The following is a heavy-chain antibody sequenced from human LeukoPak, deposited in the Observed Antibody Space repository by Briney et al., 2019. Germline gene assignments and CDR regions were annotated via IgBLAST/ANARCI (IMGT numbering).Heavy chain of an antibody. Sequence: GESLKISCKGSGYSFTSYWIGWVRQMPGKGLEWMGIIYPGDSDTRYSPSFQGQVTISADKSTSTAYLQWSSLKASDTAMYYCARPGLSGSYGGLAFDIWGQGTMVTVSS. J-gene: IGHJ3*02. CDR2: IYPGDSDT. CDR1: GYSFTSYW. V-gene: IGHV5-51*01. D-gene: IGHD1-26*01. CDR3: ARPGLSGSYGGLAFDI.